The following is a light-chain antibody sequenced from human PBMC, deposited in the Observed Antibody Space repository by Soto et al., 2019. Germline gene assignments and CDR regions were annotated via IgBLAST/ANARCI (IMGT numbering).Light chain of an antibody. CDR1: QSVSSSY. J-gene: IGKJ5*01. V-gene: IGKV3D-20*02. CDR2: GAS. Sequence: EIVLTQSPGTLTVSTGERATLSCRAGQSVSSSYLAWYQKKPGQAPRLLIYGASSRATGIPARFSGSGSGTDFTLTISRLEPEDFAVYDGQQRSNWPITFGQGTRLEIK. CDR3: QQRSNWPIT.